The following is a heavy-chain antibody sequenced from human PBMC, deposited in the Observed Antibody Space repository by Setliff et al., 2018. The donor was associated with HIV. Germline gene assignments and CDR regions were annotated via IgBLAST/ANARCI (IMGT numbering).Heavy chain of an antibody. CDR3: ATLPLRSVREKRSGNGY. CDR2: MYYTGVT. J-gene: IGHJ4*01. Sequence: SETLSLTCTVSGGSISSSNYYWGWIRQPPGKGLEWIGSMYYTGVTYYNPSLKSRVSISVDTSKTQVALKLTSVTAADTAVYYCATLPLRSVREKRSGNGYWGQGTLVTVSS. V-gene: IGHV4-39*01. CDR1: GGSISSSNYY. D-gene: IGHD3-10*01.